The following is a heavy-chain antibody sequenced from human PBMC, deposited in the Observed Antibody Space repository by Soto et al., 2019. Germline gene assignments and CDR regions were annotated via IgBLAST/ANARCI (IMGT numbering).Heavy chain of an antibody. J-gene: IGHJ4*02. V-gene: IGHV1-18*01. D-gene: IGHD3-3*01. CDR3: ARVTSNYDFWSGYYSSYYFDY. CDR1: GYTFTSYV. Sequence: GASGKVSCKTSGYTFTSYVISWVRQAPRQGLEWMGWISAYNGNTNYAQKLQGRVTMTTDTSTSTAYMELRSLRSDDTAVYYCARVTSNYDFWSGYYSSYYFDYWGQGTLVTVSS. CDR2: ISAYNGNT.